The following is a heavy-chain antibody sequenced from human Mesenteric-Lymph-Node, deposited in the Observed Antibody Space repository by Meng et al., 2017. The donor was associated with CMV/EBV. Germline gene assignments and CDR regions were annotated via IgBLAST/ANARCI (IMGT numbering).Heavy chain of an antibody. CDR2: IRYDGNIK. CDR1: GFIFSNYG. D-gene: IGHD5-24*01. J-gene: IGHJ2*01. Sequence: GESLKISCAASGFIFSNYGMHWVRQTPGKGLEWVSFIRYDGNIKYYGDSVKGRFTISRDNSESTVYLQMNSLRAEDTAVYYCARSRDGYNIHWYFDLWGRGTLVTVSS. V-gene: IGHV3-30*02. CDR3: ARSRDGYNIHWYFDL.